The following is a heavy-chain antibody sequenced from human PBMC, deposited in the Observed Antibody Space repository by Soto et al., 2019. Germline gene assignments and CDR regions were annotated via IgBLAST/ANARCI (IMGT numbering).Heavy chain of an antibody. J-gene: IGHJ6*03. CDR2: INHSGST. CDR3: ARGLSSYDFWSGKNYYYYMDV. CDR1: GGSFSGYY. V-gene: IGHV4-34*01. Sequence: QVQLQQWGAGLLKPSETLSLTCAVYGGSFSGYYWSWIRQPPGKGLEWIGEINHSGSTNYNPYLNSRVTISVDTSKNQFSLKLSSVTAADTAVYYCARGLSSYDFWSGKNYYYYMDVWGKGTTVTVSS. D-gene: IGHD3-3*01.